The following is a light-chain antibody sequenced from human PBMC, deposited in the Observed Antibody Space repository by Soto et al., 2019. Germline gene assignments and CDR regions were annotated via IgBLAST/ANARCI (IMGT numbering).Light chain of an antibody. J-gene: IGKJ5*01. Sequence: EIVLTQSPGTLSLSPGERATLSCRASQSVSSSYLAWYQQKPGQSPRLLIYGAYSRATGIQDRFSGSGSGTDFTLTIRRLEPEDFAVYYCKQYGGSSITVGQGTRLEIK. CDR1: QSVSSSY. CDR2: GAY. V-gene: IGKV3-20*01. CDR3: KQYGGSSIT.